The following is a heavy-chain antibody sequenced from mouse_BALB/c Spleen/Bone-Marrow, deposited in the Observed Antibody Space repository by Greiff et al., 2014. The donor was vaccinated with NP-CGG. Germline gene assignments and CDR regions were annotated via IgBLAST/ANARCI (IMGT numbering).Heavy chain of an antibody. CDR3: ARNYPFAY. CDR2: IAPAKGNT. D-gene: IGHD2-1*01. V-gene: IGHV14-3*02. Sequence: VQLKESGAELVKPGASVKLSCTASGFNIKDSYLHWVKQRPEQGLDWIGRIAPAKGNTNYDPKFQGKATITADTSSNTAYLQLSSLTSEDTAVYFCARNYPFAYWGQGTLVIVSA. CDR1: GFNIKDSY. J-gene: IGHJ3*01.